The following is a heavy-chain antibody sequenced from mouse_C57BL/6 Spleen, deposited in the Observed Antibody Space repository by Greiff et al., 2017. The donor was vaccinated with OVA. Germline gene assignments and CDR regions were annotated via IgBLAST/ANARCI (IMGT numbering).Heavy chain of an antibody. J-gene: IGHJ4*01. V-gene: IGHV2-2*01. CDR2: IWSGGST. D-gene: IGHD1-1*01. CDR3: ARIYGSSVYAMDY. CDR1: GFSLTSYG. Sequence: QVQLQQSGPGLVQPSQSLSITCTVSGFSLTSYGVHWVRQSPGKGLEWLGVIWSGGSTDYNAAFIYRLSISKDNSKSQVFFKMNSLQADDTAIYYCARIYGSSVYAMDYWGQGTSVTVSS.